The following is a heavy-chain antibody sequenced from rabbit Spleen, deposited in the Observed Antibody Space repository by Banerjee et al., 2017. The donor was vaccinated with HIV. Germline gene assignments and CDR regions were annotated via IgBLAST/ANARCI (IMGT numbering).Heavy chain of an antibody. CDR2: IDPVFGIT. J-gene: IGHJ4*01. V-gene: IGHV1S40*01. CDR1: GFSFSSNW. CDR3: ARDGAGGSYFAL. D-gene: IGHD8-1*01. Sequence: QSLEESGGGLVKPGGTLTLTCTVSGFSFSSNWICWVRQAPGKGLEWIGYIDPVFGITYYANWVSGRFSISRENAQNTVFLQMTSLTAADTATYFCARDGAGGSYFALWGQGTLVTVS.